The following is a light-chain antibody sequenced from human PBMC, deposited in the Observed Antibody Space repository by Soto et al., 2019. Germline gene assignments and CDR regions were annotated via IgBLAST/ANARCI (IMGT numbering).Light chain of an antibody. CDR1: SSDVGGYNY. J-gene: IGLJ7*01. CDR2: DVT. CDR3: GSYTTTSTYV. Sequence: QSALTQPASVSGSPGQSITISCTGTSSDVGGYNYVSWYQQHPGKAPKLMIYDVTNRPSGVSNRFSGSKSGNTASLTISGLQAEDEADYYCGSYTTTSTYVFGPGTQLTVL. V-gene: IGLV2-14*01.